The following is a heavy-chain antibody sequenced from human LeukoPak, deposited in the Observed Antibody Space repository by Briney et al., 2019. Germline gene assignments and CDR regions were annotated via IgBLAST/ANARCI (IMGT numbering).Heavy chain of an antibody. V-gene: IGHV3-9*01. CDR2: ISWNSGSI. Sequence: GGSLRLSCAASGFTFDDYAMHWVRQAPGKGLEWVSGISWNSGSIGYADSVKGRFTISRDNAKNSLYLQMNSLRAEDTALYYCAKDREYSSSSSFEYWGQGTLVTVSS. J-gene: IGHJ4*02. CDR3: AKDREYSSSSSFEY. CDR1: GFTFDDYA. D-gene: IGHD6-6*01.